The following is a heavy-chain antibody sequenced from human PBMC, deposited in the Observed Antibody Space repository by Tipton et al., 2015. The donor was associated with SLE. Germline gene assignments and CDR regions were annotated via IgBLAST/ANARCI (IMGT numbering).Heavy chain of an antibody. J-gene: IGHJ3*02. CDR1: GFTFSSYG. D-gene: IGHD3-10*01. CDR2: ISGSGGST. V-gene: IGHV3-23*01. Sequence: GSLRLSCAASGFTFSSYGMHWVRQAPGKGLEWVSAISGSGGSTYYADSVKGRFTISRDNSKNTLYLQMNSLRAEDTAVYYCVKDRITMVQGVADDAFDIWGQGTMVTVSS. CDR3: VKDRITMVQGVADDAFDI.